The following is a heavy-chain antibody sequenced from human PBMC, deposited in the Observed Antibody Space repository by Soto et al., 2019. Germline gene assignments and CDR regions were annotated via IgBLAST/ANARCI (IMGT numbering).Heavy chain of an antibody. J-gene: IGHJ6*02. V-gene: IGHV5-51*01. CDR1: GDSFSNYW. Sequence: PXESLKVSCECSGDSFSNYWIALVRQMPGKGLEWMGIIYPADSDTRYSPSFQGQVTISADKYINTAYLQWSSLKASDTATYYCARKFHDNSGGGYYYYGLDVWGQGTTVTVSS. CDR3: ARKFHDNSGGGYYYYGLDV. CDR2: IYPADSDT. D-gene: IGHD2-15*01.